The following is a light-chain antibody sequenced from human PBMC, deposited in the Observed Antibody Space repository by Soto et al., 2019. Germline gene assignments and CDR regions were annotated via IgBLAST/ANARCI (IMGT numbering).Light chain of an antibody. Sequence: DIQMTQSPSTLFASVGERVTLTYRASQSISAWLAWYQQKPGKAPKLLIYKASNVESGVPSRFSGSGSGTEFTLTISSLQPDDFATYYRQQYHSYPLTFGQGTRLEIK. V-gene: IGKV1-5*03. J-gene: IGKJ5*01. CDR3: QQYHSYPLT. CDR1: QSISAW. CDR2: KAS.